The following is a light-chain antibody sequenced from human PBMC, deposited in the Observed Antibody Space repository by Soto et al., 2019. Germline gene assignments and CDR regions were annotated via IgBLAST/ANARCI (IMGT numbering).Light chain of an antibody. Sequence: EIVLTQSPATLPLSPGERASLSCRASQSVTNYLAWYQQKPGQPPRLLIYDASTRATGIPVRFSGSGSRTDFTLTISSLEPEDVAVYYCLQRSNWPYTFGQGTKLEIK. CDR1: QSVTNY. V-gene: IGKV3-11*01. CDR2: DAS. J-gene: IGKJ2*01. CDR3: LQRSNWPYT.